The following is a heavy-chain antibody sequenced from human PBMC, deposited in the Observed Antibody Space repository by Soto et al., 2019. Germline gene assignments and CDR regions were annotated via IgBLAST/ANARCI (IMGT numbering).Heavy chain of an antibody. CDR1: GGTFGSYA. Sequence: GASVKVSCKASGGTFGSYAISWLRQSPGQGLEWMGGVIPMFLKSNYAQKFQGRVTITADKSTNTVYMEMNSLKSEDTAVYYCVRGGGEMANPPPYLYWGQGTQVTVSS. D-gene: IGHD3-16*01. V-gene: IGHV1-69*06. CDR3: VRGGGEMANPPPYLY. J-gene: IGHJ4*02. CDR2: VIPMFLKS.